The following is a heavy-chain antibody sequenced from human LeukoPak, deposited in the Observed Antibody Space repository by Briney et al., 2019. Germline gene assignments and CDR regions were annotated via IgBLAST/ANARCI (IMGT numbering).Heavy chain of an antibody. V-gene: IGHV3-64*01. D-gene: IGHD3-10*01. J-gene: IGHJ4*02. Sequence: GGSLRLSCAASGFTFSSYAMHWVRQAPGKGLEYVSAISSNGGSTYYANSVKGRFTISRDNSKNTLYLQMGSLRAEDMAVYYCARAVLLWFGELGYYFDYWGQGTLVTVSS. CDR1: GFTFSSYA. CDR2: ISSNGGST. CDR3: ARAVLLWFGELGYYFDY.